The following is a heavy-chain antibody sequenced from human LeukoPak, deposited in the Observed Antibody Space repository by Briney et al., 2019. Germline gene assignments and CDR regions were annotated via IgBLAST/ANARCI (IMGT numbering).Heavy chain of an antibody. J-gene: IGHJ4*02. CDR3: ARDSEGSAVIYFDY. Sequence: SETLSLTCTVSGGSISSYYWSWIRQPPGKGLEWIGYIYYSGSTNYNPSLKSRVTISVDTSKNQFSLKLSSVTAADTAVYYCARDSEGSAVIYFDYWGQGTLVTVSS. CDR1: GGSISSYY. V-gene: IGHV4-59*01. CDR2: IYYSGST. D-gene: IGHD2-15*01.